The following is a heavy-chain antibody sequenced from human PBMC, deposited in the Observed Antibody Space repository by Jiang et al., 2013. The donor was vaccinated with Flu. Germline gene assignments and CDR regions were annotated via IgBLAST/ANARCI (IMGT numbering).Heavy chain of an antibody. J-gene: IGHJ6*02. CDR2: IYYTGIT. Sequence: RQSPGKGLEWFANIYYTGITHYNPSLKSRVTMSLDTSKNQFSLKLSSVTAADTAVYYCAGARKVTPLRYYYYGMDVWGQGTTVTVSS. V-gene: IGHV4-39*07. D-gene: IGHD3-16*01. CDR3: AGARKVTPLRYYYYGMDV.